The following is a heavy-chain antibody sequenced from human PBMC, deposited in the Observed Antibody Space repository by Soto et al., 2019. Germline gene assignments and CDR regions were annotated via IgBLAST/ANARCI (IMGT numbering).Heavy chain of an antibody. CDR2: INSGGSTT. Sequence: EVQLVESGGGLVQPGGSLRLSCAASGFTFSTHWMHWVRQAPGKGLVWVSRINSGGSTTNYADSVKGRFTISRDNAKNTLYLQMNSLRDEDTAVYFCARSHYFDSGTYACDVWGQGTLVTGSS. V-gene: IGHV3-74*01. J-gene: IGHJ3*01. CDR3: ARSHYFDSGTYACDV. CDR1: GFTFSTHW. D-gene: IGHD3-10*01.